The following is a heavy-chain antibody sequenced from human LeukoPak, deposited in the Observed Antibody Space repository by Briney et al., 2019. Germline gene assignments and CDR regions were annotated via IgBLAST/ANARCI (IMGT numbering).Heavy chain of an antibody. CDR1: GFTFSSYE. Sequence: PGGSLRLSCAASGFTFSSYEMNWVRQAPGKGLEWVSYISSSGSTIYYEDSVKGRFTISRDNAKNSLYLQMNSLRAEDTAVYYCARFMITFGGVIDTPDYWGQGTLVTVSS. D-gene: IGHD3-16*02. CDR2: ISSSGSTI. J-gene: IGHJ4*02. CDR3: ARFMITFGGVIDTPDY. V-gene: IGHV3-48*03.